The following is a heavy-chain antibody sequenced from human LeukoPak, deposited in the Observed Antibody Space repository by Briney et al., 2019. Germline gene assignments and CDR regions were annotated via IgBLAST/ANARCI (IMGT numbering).Heavy chain of an antibody. V-gene: IGHV3-23*01. CDR2: ISGSGGST. CDR1: GFTFSSYA. D-gene: IGHD3-10*01. J-gene: IGHJ4*02. Sequence: GGSLRLSCAASGFTFSSYAMSWVRQAPGKGLEWVSAISGSGGSTYYADSVKGRFTISRDNSKNTLYLQMNSLRAEDTAVYYCAKVEGPRITMVRGVIIDYWGQGTLVTVSS. CDR3: AKVEGPRITMVRGVIIDY.